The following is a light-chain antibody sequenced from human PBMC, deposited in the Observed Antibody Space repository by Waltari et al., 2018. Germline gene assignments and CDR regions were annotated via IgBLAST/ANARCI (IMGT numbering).Light chain of an antibody. V-gene: IGLV2-23*02. Sequence: QSGLTQPASVSGSPGQSITISCTGTSSDVGNYNIVSWYQQYPGKAPKLMVYEVTRRAPGVCVRFSGSKSGNTASLTIYGLQSEDEADYYCCSYAGLGIYVFGTGTKVTVL. CDR1: SSDVGNYNI. CDR3: CSYAGLGIYV. CDR2: EVT. J-gene: IGLJ1*01.